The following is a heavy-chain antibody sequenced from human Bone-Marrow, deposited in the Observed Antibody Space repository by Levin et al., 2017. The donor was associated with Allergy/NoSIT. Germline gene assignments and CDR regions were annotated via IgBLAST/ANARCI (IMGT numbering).Heavy chain of an antibody. D-gene: IGHD6-19*01. J-gene: IGHJ4*02. CDR1: GFSFDDYA. Sequence: GGSLRLSCAASGFSFDDYAMHWVRQVPGKGLEWVSSVSWNSGSVAYADFVEGRFTISRDNAKKTLYLQMTSLRAEDAALYYCAKGAGISVADDFDYWGQGTLVTVSS. CDR2: VSWNSGSV. V-gene: IGHV3-9*01. CDR3: AKGAGISVADDFDY.